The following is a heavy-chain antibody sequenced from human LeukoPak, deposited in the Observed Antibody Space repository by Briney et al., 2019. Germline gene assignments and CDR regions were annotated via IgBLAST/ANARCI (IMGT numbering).Heavy chain of an antibody. V-gene: IGHV1-69*04. CDR2: IIPILGLA. CDR1: GGTFSSYA. J-gene: IGHJ6*02. Sequence: GSSVKLSCKASGGTFSSYAISWVRQAPGQGLEWMGRIIPILGLANYAQKFQGRVTITADKSTSTAYMELSSLRSEDTSVYYCARVIPVLEPQGLYSYGDLYYYYGMDVWGQGTTVTVSS. D-gene: IGHD5-18*01. CDR3: ARVIPVLEPQGLYSYGDLYYYYGMDV.